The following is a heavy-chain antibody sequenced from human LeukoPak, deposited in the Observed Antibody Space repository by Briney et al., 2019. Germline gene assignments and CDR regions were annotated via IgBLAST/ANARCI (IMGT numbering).Heavy chain of an antibody. V-gene: IGHV3-23*01. Sequence: PGGSLRLSCAASGFTFSSYAMTWVRQAPRKGLEWLSAIGGGGCCASYPDSVKGRFTISRDNSKNTLYLQMNSLRVEDTAVYYCAKRVTTVEPSVVDVWGQGTAVTVSS. D-gene: IGHD4-23*01. J-gene: IGHJ6*02. CDR2: IGGGGCCA. CDR3: AKRVTTVEPSVVDV. CDR1: GFTFSSYA.